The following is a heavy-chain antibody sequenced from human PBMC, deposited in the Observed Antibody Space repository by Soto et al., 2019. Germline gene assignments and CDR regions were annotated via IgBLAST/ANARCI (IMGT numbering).Heavy chain of an antibody. D-gene: IGHD5-12*01. V-gene: IGHV5-51*01. Sequence: GESLKISCKGSGYSFACYWIGWVRQMPGKGLEWMGIIYPCDSDTRYSPSFRGQVTISVDKSIGTAYLQWSSLKASDTAMYYCARQGTGGYEYYAYWGQGTLVTVS. CDR1: GYSFACYW. CDR2: IYPCDSDT. J-gene: IGHJ4*02. CDR3: ARQGTGGYEYYAY.